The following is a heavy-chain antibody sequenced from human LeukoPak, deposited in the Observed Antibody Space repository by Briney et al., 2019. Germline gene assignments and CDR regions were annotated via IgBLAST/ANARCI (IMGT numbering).Heavy chain of an antibody. V-gene: IGHV3-11*04. Sequence: KTGGSLRLSCAASGFTFGDYYMSWIRQAPGKGLEWVSYISNSGNTIKEADSVKGRFTISRDNAKNSLYLQMNSLRAEDTAVYYCARIPVILVRGVGYYYYRMDVWGQGTTVTVSS. CDR2: ISNSGNTI. J-gene: IGHJ6*02. CDR1: GFTFGDYY. D-gene: IGHD3-10*01. CDR3: ARIPVILVRGVGYYYYRMDV.